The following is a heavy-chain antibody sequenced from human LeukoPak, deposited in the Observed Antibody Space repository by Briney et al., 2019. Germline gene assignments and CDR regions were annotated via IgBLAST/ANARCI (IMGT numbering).Heavy chain of an antibody. CDR3: ARFVVVPAAMRSFDY. D-gene: IGHD2-2*01. V-gene: IGHV4-30-4*01. CDR2: IYYSGTT. J-gene: IGHJ4*02. CDR1: GGSISTNY. Sequence: SETLSLTCTVSGGSISTNYWSWIRQPPGKGLEWIGYIYYSGTTYCNPSLKSRVTILVDTSKNQFSLKLSSVTAADTAVYYCARFVVVPAAMRSFDYWGQGSLVTVSS.